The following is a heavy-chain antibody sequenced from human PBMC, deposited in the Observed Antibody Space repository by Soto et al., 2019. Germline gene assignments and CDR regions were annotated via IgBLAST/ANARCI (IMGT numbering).Heavy chain of an antibody. CDR2: ISGSGGST. D-gene: IGHD6-13*01. J-gene: IGHJ4*02. CDR1: GFTFSSYA. CDR3: ASTIAALYYFDY. V-gene: IGHV3-23*01. Sequence: GGSLRLSCAASGFTFSSYAMSWVRQAPGKGLEWVSAISGSGGSTYYADSVKGRFTISRDNSKNTLYLQMNSLRAEDTAVYYCASTIAALYYFDYWGQGTLVTVSS.